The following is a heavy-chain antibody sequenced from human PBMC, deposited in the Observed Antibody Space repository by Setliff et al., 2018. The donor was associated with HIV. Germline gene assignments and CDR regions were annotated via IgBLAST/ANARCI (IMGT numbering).Heavy chain of an antibody. CDR1: GASISGYY. Sequence: PSETLSLTCTVSGASISGYYWSWIRQAAGKGLEWIGRIETSGGNIDSNPSFKSRVTMSGDTPKNQFSLKLSSVTAADTAVYYCARDGVWSSGLDAFDIWGQGTRVTVSS. V-gene: IGHV4-4*07. CDR2: IETSGGNI. CDR3: ARDGVWSSGLDAFDI. D-gene: IGHD3-22*01. J-gene: IGHJ3*02.